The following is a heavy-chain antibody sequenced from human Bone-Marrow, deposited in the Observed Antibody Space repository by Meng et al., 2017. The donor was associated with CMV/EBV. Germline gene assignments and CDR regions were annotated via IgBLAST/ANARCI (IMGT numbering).Heavy chain of an antibody. CDR1: GYSFTSYW. J-gene: IGHJ5*02. CDR3: ARTWRTVRYCRSASCLRHRTWFDP. CDR2: IYPGDSDT. D-gene: IGHD2-2*01. V-gene: IGHV5-51*01. Sequence: KVSCKGSGYSFTSYWIGWVRQMPGKGLEWMGIIYPGDSDTRYSPSFQGQVTISADKSISTAYPQWSSLNASDSAMYYCARTWRTVRYCRSASCLRHRTWFDPWGQGTLVAVSS.